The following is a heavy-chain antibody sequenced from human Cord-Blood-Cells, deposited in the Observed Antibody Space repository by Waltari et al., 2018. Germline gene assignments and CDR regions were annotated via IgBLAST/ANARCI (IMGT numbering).Heavy chain of an antibody. Sequence: QVQLVQSGAEVKKPGSSVKVACKASAGTFSIYAISRVRQAPGQGLAWVGGIIPIFGTANYAQKFQGRVTITADESTSTAYMELSSLRSEDTAVYYCARSVSSGWYWFDPWGQGTLVTVSS. V-gene: IGHV1-69*12. CDR2: IIPIFGTA. D-gene: IGHD6-19*01. J-gene: IGHJ5*02. CDR1: AGTFSIYA. CDR3: ARSVSSGWYWFDP.